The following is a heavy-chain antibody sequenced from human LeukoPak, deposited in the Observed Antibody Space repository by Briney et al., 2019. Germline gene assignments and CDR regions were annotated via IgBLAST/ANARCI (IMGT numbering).Heavy chain of an antibody. J-gene: IGHJ4*02. CDR3: ARGSYQLSLDY. V-gene: IGHV4-59*01. D-gene: IGHD2-2*01. CDR1: GGSISSYY. Sequence: SETLSLTCTVSGGSISSYYWSWIWQPPRKGLEWIGYIYYSATTNSNPSLKSRVTISVDTSKSQFSLKLSSVTAADTAVYYCARGSYQLSLDYWGQGTLVTVSS. CDR2: IYYSATT.